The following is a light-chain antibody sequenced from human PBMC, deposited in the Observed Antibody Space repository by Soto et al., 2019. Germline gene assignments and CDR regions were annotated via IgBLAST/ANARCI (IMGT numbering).Light chain of an antibody. CDR2: DAS. V-gene: IGKV3-15*01. CDR1: QSVSSK. CDR3: QRYSDWPPWT. J-gene: IGKJ1*01. Sequence: IVMTQSPATLSVSPGERATLSCRASQSVSSKLAWYQQKPGQPPRLLIYDASNRATGVPDRFIGSGSGTEFTLTITSLQSEDFAVYYCQRYSDWPPWTFGQGTKV.